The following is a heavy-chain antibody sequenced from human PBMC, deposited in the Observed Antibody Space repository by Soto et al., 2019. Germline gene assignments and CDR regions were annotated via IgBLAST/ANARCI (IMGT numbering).Heavy chain of an antibody. Sequence: VQLVESGGGVVQPGRSLRLSCAASGFTFSSYAMHWVRQAPGKGLEWVAVISYDGSNKYYADSVKGRFTISRDNSKNTLYLQMNSLRAEDTAVYYCARGNYDFWSGPPDYWGQGTLVTVSS. CDR1: GFTFSSYA. J-gene: IGHJ4*02. CDR3: ARGNYDFWSGPPDY. D-gene: IGHD3-3*01. CDR2: ISYDGSNK. V-gene: IGHV3-30-3*01.